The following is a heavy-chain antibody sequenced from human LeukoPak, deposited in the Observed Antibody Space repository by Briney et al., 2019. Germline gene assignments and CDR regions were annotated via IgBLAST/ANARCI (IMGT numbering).Heavy chain of an antibody. CDR3: ARHMTTGSGSHYGRFDS. CDR2: TFYSASI. D-gene: IGHD3-10*01. CDR1: GGSISSYC. Sequence: SETLSLTCTVSGGSISSYCWSWIRQPPRKGLEWIGYTFYSASINYNPSLKSRVTISVDTSTNQFSLKLSSVTAADTAVYYCARHMTTGSGSHYGRFDSWGQGTPVTVSS. J-gene: IGHJ4*02. V-gene: IGHV4-59*08.